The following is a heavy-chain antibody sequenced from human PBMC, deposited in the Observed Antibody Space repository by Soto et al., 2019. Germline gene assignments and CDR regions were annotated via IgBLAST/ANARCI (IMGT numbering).Heavy chain of an antibody. D-gene: IGHD3-10*01. J-gene: IGHJ4*02. Sequence: QVQLVQAGAGVKKPGASVKVSCQASGYTFTSYDINWVRQATGQGLEWMGKMNPNSGNTDYAQKFQGRVTMTRDTSITTDDMELSSLTSEDTAVYYCARNMGGYGSGSYFYWGQGTLVTVSS. CDR3: ARNMGGYGSGSYFY. V-gene: IGHV1-8*01. CDR2: MNPNSGNT. CDR1: GYTFTSYD.